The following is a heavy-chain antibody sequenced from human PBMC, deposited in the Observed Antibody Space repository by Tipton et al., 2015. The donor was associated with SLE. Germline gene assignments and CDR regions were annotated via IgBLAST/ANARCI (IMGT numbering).Heavy chain of an antibody. CDR2: IYYSGST. CDR1: GGSISSSTYY. J-gene: IGHJ5*02. CDR3: ARLRYCSSSSCFEHPWFDP. D-gene: IGHD2-2*01. Sequence: GLVKPSETLSLTCTVSGGSISSSTYYWGWIRQPPGKGLEWIGHIYYSGSTYYNPSLKSRVTISVDTSKNQFSLKLSSVTAADTAVYYCARLRYCSSSSCFEHPWFDPWGQGSLVTVSS. V-gene: IGHV4-39*01.